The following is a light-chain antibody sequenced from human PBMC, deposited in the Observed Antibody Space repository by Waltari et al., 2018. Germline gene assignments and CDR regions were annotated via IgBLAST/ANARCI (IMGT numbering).Light chain of an antibody. CDR2: DVS. V-gene: IGLV2-14*03. J-gene: IGLJ3*02. CDR1: SSDVGGYNY. CDR3: NSYASSNTRV. Sequence: QSALTQAASVSGSPGQPITISCTGTSSDVGGYNYVSWYQQHPGKAPELIIYDVSNRPSGVSMGFSGSKSGNPASLTISWLQAADEADYYCNSYASSNTRVFGGGTKLTVL.